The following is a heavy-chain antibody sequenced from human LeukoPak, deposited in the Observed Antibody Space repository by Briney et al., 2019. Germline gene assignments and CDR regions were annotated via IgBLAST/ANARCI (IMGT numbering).Heavy chain of an antibody. D-gene: IGHD2-2*01. J-gene: IGHJ3*02. V-gene: IGHV3-21*01. CDR2: ISSSGSFI. CDR1: GFTFSSYS. Sequence: GGSLRLSCAASGFTFSSYSMNCVRQAPGEGLEWVSSISSSGSFIYYADSVKGRFTIPRDNARNSLFLQMNSLRAEDTAVYYCARDLRYCSSASCSENGAFDIWGQGTMVTVSS. CDR3: ARDLRYCSSASCSENGAFDI.